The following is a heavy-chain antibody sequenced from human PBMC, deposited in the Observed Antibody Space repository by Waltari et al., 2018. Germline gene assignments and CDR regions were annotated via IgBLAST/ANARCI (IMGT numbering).Heavy chain of an antibody. D-gene: IGHD3-10*01. CDR2: IGTTDSYI. CDR1: GFTFRPYS. J-gene: IGHJ4*02. Sequence: EVQLVESGGGLVKPGGSLRLPCAAPGFTFRPYSMSWIRQAPGKGLEWVSSIGTTDSYIYYANSVRGRFTISRDNAKNSLFLQMNGLRADDTGVYYCARDGEFLRLGTTDYWGQGTLITVSS. CDR3: ARDGEFLRLGTTDY. V-gene: IGHV3-21*02.